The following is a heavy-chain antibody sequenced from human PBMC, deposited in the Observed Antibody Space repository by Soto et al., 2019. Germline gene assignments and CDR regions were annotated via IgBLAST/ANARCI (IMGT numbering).Heavy chain of an antibody. CDR2: IYPGDSDT. V-gene: IGHV5-51*01. D-gene: IGHD3-3*01. CDR1: GYSFTSYW. Sequence: PGESLKISCKGSGYSFTSYWIGWVRQMPGKGLEWMGIIYPGDSDTRYSPSFQGQVTISADKSISTAYLQWSSLKASDTAMYYCARLYYDFWSGYPPVNYYYYYMDVWGKGTKVTVSS. J-gene: IGHJ6*03. CDR3: ARLYYDFWSGYPPVNYYYYYMDV.